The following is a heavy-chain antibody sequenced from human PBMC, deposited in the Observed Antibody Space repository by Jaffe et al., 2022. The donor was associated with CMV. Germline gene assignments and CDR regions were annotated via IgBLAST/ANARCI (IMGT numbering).Heavy chain of an antibody. CDR1: GGSISSSSYY. V-gene: IGHV4-39*01. CDR3: ARHLGVGYIAVAGFDY. J-gene: IGHJ4*02. D-gene: IGHD6-19*01. CDR2: IYYSGST. Sequence: QLQLQESGPGLVKPSETLSLTCTVSGGSISSSSYYWGWIRQPPGKGLEWIGSIYYSGSTYYNPSLKSRVTISVDTSKNQFSLKLSSVTAADTAVYYCARHLGVGYIAVAGFDYWGQGTLVTVSS.